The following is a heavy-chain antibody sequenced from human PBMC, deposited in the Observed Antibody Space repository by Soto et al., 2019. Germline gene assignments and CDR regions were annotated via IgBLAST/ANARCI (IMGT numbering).Heavy chain of an antibody. J-gene: IGHJ3*02. Sequence: GASVKVSCKVSGYTLTELSMHWVRRAPGKGLEWMGGFDPEDGETIYAQKFQGRVTMTEDTSTDTAYMELSSLRSEDTAVYYCATGYSSGWDAFDNWGQGTMVTVSS. CDR2: FDPEDGET. V-gene: IGHV1-24*01. CDR1: GYTLTELS. D-gene: IGHD6-19*01. CDR3: ATGYSSGWDAFDN.